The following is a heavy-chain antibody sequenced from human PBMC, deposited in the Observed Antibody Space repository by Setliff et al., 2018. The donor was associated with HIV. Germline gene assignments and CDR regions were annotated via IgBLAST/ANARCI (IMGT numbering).Heavy chain of an antibody. V-gene: IGHV4-39*01. CDR3: AASYGSSWFGPFDY. CDR2: IYYSGTT. J-gene: IGHJ4*02. CDR1: GGSISSSSYY. Sequence: SETLSLTCTVSGGSISSSSYYWGWVRQPPGEGLEWIGSIYYSGTTYYNPSLRSRVTMSVDTSKNQFSLRLDSSTAADTAIYFCAASYGSSWFGPFDYWGQGTLVTVSS. D-gene: IGHD6-13*01.